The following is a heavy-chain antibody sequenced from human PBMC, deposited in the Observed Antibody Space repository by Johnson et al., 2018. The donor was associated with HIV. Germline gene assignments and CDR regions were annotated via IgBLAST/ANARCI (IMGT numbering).Heavy chain of an antibody. CDR3: AKARSSGQGAFDI. D-gene: IGHD6-19*01. Sequence: VQLVESGGGVVQPGGSLRLSCAASGFTFSSYGMHWVRQAPGKGLEWVAVISYDGSEKYYVDSVKGRFTISRDNAKNSLYLQMNSLRAEDTAVYYCAKARSSGQGAFDIWGQGTLVTVSS. CDR1: GFTFSSYG. J-gene: IGHJ3*02. V-gene: IGHV3-30*18. CDR2: ISYDGSEK.